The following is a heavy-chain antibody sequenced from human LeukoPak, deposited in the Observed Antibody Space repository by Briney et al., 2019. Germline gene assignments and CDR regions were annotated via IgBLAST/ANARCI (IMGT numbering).Heavy chain of an antibody. CDR3: ARGGYGSGSYYKTPRYYFDY. V-gene: IGHV4-30-2*01. CDR1: GGSISSGGYS. CDR2: IYHSGST. J-gene: IGHJ4*02. Sequence: SETLSLTCAVSGGSISSGGYSWSWIRQPPGKGLEWIVYIYHSGSTYHNPSLKSRVTISVDRSKNQFSLKLSSVTAADTAVYYCARGGYGSGSYYKTPRYYFDYWGQGTLVTVSS. D-gene: IGHD3-10*01.